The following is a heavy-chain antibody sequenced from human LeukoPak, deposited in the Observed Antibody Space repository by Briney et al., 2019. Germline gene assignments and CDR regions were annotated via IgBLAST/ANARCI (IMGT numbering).Heavy chain of an antibody. CDR1: GGSFSGYY. CDR3: ARGAGRQLRLRFDP. Sequence: SETLSLTCAVYGGSFSGYYWSWIRQPPGKGLEWIGEINHSGSTNYNPSLKSRVTISVDTSKNQFSLKLSSVTAADTAVYYCARGAGRQLRLRFDPWGQGTLVTVSS. V-gene: IGHV4-34*01. CDR2: INHSGST. D-gene: IGHD3-10*01. J-gene: IGHJ5*02.